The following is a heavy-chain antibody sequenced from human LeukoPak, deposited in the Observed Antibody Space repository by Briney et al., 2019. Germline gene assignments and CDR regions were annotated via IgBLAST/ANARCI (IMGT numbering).Heavy chain of an antibody. D-gene: IGHD2-15*01. CDR1: GFTFSDYY. Sequence: KPGGSLRLSCAASGFTFSDYYMSWIRQAPGKGLEWVSHISSSGSTIYYADSVKGRFTISRDNAKNSLYLQMNSLRAEDTAVYYCARDPLPDPNQYYYYYMDVWGKGTTVTVSS. V-gene: IGHV3-11*04. CDR2: ISSSGSTI. CDR3: ARDPLPDPNQYYYYYMDV. J-gene: IGHJ6*03.